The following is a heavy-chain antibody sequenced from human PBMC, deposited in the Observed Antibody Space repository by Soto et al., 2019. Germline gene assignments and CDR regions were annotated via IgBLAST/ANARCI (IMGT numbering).Heavy chain of an antibody. J-gene: IGHJ4*02. CDR1: GYTFTDYY. D-gene: IGHD3-3*01. Sequence: VPVSCRGSGYTFTDYYIHWVRQAPGQGLEWMGCINPNSGATDYAQKFQGWVTMTRDTSITTAYMELSRLKSDDTAIYYCARNRPPYTGFWDYWGQGTLVTVSS. CDR2: INPNSGAT. V-gene: IGHV1-2*04. CDR3: ARNRPPYTGFWDY.